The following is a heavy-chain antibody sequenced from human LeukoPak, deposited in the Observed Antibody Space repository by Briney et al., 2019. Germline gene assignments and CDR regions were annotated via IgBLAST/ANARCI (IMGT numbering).Heavy chain of an antibody. D-gene: IGHD6-13*01. Sequence: SETLSLTCTVSGGSISGYYWSWIRQPAGKGLEWIGRIYTSGSTNYNPSLKSRVTMSVDTSKNQFSLKLSSVTAADTAVYYCARDFFYSSSWYGLDYWGQGTLVTVSS. CDR1: GGSISGYY. V-gene: IGHV4-4*07. CDR2: IYTSGST. J-gene: IGHJ4*02. CDR3: ARDFFYSSSWYGLDY.